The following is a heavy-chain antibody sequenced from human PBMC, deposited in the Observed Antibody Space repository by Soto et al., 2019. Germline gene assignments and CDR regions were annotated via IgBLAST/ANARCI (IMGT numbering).Heavy chain of an antibody. D-gene: IGHD1-7*01. J-gene: IGHJ5*02. CDR1: GFIFSNYA. Sequence: QSXGSLGLCCAASGFIFSNYARSWVRQAPGKGLEWVSAISGSGGYSYYADSVKGRSTISRDNSKNTLYLQMNSLRAEDTAVYFCAKISAELELRSWGQGTLVTVSS. CDR2: ISGSGGYS. V-gene: IGHV3-23*01. CDR3: AKISAELELRS.